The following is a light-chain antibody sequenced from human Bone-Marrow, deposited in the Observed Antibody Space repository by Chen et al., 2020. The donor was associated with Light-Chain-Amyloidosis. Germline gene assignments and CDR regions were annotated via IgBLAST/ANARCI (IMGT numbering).Light chain of an antibody. CDR3: QSYQGSSQGV. CDR2: EDD. CDR1: SGSIATNY. J-gene: IGLJ3*02. V-gene: IGLV6-57*01. Sequence: NFLLTQPHPVSEPPGKTEIISCTRSSGSIATNYVQWYQQRPGSSPTTVIYEDDQRPSGVPDRFSGSIDRSSNSASLTISGLKTEDEADYYCQSYQGSSQGVFGGGTKLTVL.